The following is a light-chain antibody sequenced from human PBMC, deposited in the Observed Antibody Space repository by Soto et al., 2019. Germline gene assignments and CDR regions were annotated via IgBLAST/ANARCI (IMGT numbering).Light chain of an antibody. Sequence: DIQMTQSPSTLSASVGDRVTITCRASQSISSWLAWYQQKPGKAPKFLIYDASSLESGVPSRFSGSGSGTEFTLTISNLQPEDFETYYCQQYSSYWTFGQGTKV. CDR2: DAS. CDR3: QQYSSYWT. CDR1: QSISSW. V-gene: IGKV1-5*01. J-gene: IGKJ1*01.